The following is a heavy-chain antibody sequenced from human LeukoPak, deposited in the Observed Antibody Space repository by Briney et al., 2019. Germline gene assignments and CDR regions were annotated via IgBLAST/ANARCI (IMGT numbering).Heavy chain of an antibody. CDR3: AREGNGGTKRTTFDP. CDR1: GGSFSGYY. Sequence: SETLSLTCAVYGGSFSGYYWSWIRQPPGKGLGWIGEISHSGSTNYNPALKSRVTILVDTSKNQFYMKLSSVTAADTAVYYCAREGNGGTKRTTFDPWGQGTLVTVS. J-gene: IGHJ5*02. D-gene: IGHD1-7*01. CDR2: ISHSGST. V-gene: IGHV4-34*01.